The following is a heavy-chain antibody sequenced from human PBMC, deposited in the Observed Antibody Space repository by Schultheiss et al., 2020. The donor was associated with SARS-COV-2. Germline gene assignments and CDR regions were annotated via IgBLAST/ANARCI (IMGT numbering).Heavy chain of an antibody. Sequence: SETLSLTCAVYGGSISSGYYWGWIRQPPGKGLEWIGSIYTSGSTYYNPSLKSRVTISVDTSKNQFSLKLSSVTAADTAVYYCARLQSSSSPLYNWFDPWGQGTLVTVSS. CDR3: ARLQSSSSPLYNWFDP. J-gene: IGHJ5*02. CDR1: GGSISSGYY. V-gene: IGHV4-38-2*01. D-gene: IGHD6-6*01. CDR2: IYTSGST.